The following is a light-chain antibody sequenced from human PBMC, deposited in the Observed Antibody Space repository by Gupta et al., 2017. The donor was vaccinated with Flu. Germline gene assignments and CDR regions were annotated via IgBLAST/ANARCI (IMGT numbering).Light chain of an antibody. V-gene: IGLV3-21*02. CDR3: QVGQTNSYWV. CDR1: DIGTES. Sequence: SYVLTQPPSVSVAPGQTATITCGGDDIGTESVHWYQQQAGQAPVLVVYDDSDRASGIPDRFSGSNSGNTATLTISRVEAADEADYYCQVGQTNSYWVFGGGTRLTVL. J-gene: IGLJ3*02. CDR2: DDS.